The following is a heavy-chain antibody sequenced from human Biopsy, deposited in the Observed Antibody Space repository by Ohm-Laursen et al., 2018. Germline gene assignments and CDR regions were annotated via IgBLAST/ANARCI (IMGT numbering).Heavy chain of an antibody. V-gene: IGHV4-59*01. CDR3: ARDLHARGRRWGPSTGTFDM. CDR2: VYYTGTT. D-gene: IGHD3-16*01. CDR1: GGSLRDPITIYY. Sequence: SETLSLTCSVSGGSLRDPITIYYWNWIRLSPDKGLEWIGSVYYTGTTNYNPSLKSRLTLSLDVDTSRDQLSLKLTSVTAADSAVYFCARDLHARGRRWGPSTGTFDMWGQGTVVTVSS. J-gene: IGHJ3*02.